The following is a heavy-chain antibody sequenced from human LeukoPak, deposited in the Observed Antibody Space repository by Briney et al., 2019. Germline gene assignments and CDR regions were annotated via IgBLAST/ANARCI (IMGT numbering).Heavy chain of an antibody. Sequence: PGGSLRLSCSASGFTFSSSSMHWVRRAPGKGLVWVSRISSDGTSTNYADSVKGRFIISRDNAKNTLYLQMNSLRAEDTAVYFCARVRSSSWFDYWGQGTPVAVSS. CDR3: ARVRSSSWFDY. J-gene: IGHJ4*02. CDR2: ISSDGTST. D-gene: IGHD6-13*01. CDR1: GFTFSSSS. V-gene: IGHV3-74*01.